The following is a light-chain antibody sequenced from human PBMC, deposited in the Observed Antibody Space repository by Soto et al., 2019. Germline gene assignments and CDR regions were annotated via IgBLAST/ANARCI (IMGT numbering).Light chain of an antibody. V-gene: IGKV1-5*03. Sequence: DIQMTQSPSTLSASVGDRVTITCRASQSISTWLAWYQQKPGKAPHLLIYKTSSLEGGVPSRFSGSGSGTEFTLTISSLQPDDFATYYCQQYKTYPGTFGQGTKVDIK. CDR1: QSISTW. CDR2: KTS. J-gene: IGKJ1*01. CDR3: QQYKTYPGT.